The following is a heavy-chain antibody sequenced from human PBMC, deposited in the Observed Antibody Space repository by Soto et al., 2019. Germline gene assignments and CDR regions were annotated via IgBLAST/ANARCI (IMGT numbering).Heavy chain of an antibody. J-gene: IGHJ4*02. CDR3: ARDPWAADY. Sequence: EVQLVESGGGLVQPGGSLRLSCAASGFTVSTKYMSWVRQAPGKGLEWVSVIYSGGSTFYAESVRGRFTISRDNFKNTVNLQMDSLGAEDTAVDYCARDPWAADYWGQGTLVTVSS. V-gene: IGHV3-66*01. D-gene: IGHD3-16*01. CDR2: IYSGGST. CDR1: GFTVSTKY.